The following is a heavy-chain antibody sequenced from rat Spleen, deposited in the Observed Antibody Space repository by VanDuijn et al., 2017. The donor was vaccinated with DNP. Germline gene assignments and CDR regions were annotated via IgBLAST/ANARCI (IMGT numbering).Heavy chain of an antibody. D-gene: IGHD1-11*01. CDR1: GFTFSDYY. CDR3: TRRTEAPYWYFDF. V-gene: IGHV5S23*01. CDR2: ISTGGNYT. Sequence: EVQLVESGGGLVQPGRSLKLSCAASGFTFSDYYLAWVRQAPTRGLEWVASISTGGNYTYYRDSVKGRFTISRDNAKNTQYLQMDSLRSEDTATYFCTRRTEAPYWYFDFWGPGTMVTVSS. J-gene: IGHJ1*01.